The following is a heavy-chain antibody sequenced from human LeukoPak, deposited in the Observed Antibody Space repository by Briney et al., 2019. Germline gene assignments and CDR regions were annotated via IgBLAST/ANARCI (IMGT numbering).Heavy chain of an antibody. CDR3: ARDPGAYFDY. V-gene: IGHV3-30*03. Sequence: PGRSLRLSCAASGFTFSSYGMHWVRQAPGKGLEWVAVISYDGSNKYYADSVKGRFTISRDNSKNTLYLQMNSLRAEDTAVYYCARDPGAYFDYWGQGTLVTVSS. J-gene: IGHJ4*02. D-gene: IGHD3-16*01. CDR1: GFTFSSYG. CDR2: ISYDGSNK.